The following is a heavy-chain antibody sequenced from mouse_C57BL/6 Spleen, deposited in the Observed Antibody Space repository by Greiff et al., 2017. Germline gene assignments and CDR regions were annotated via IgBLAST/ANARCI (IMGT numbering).Heavy chain of an antibody. CDR3: ARVWAFYAMDY. V-gene: IGHV1-72*01. D-gene: IGHD4-1*01. CDR1: GYTFTSYW. Sequence: QVQLQQPGAELVKPGASVKLSCKASGYTFTSYWMHWVKQRPGRGLEWIGRIDPHSGGTKYNEKFKSKATLTVDKSSSTAYMQLSSLTSEDSAVYYCARVWAFYAMDYWGQGTSVTVSS. J-gene: IGHJ4*01. CDR2: IDPHSGGT.